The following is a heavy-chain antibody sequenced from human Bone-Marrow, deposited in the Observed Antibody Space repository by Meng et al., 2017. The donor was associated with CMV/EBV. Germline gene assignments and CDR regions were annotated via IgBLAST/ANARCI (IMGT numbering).Heavy chain of an antibody. CDR3: ARLSSSDDAFDV. J-gene: IGHJ3*01. V-gene: IGHV3-7*01. CDR1: GFTFSNYW. D-gene: IGHD6-6*01. Sequence: GESLKISCAASGFTFSNYWMSWVRQAPGKGLEWVANIKQDGNEKYYVDSVKGRFTISRDNAKNSLYLQMNSLRAEDTAVYYCARLSSSDDAFDVWGQGTIVTVSS. CDR2: IKQDGNEK.